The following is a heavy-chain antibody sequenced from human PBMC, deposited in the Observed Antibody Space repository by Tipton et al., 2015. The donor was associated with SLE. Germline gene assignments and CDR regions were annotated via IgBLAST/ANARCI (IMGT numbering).Heavy chain of an antibody. CDR1: GFTVSSNY. CDR3: ARGNFGKYYFDY. CDR2: IYSGGTT. D-gene: IGHD3-3*01. Sequence: AVSGFTVSSNYMSWVRQAPGKGLEWVSIIYSGGTTYYADSMKGRFTISRANSKNTLYLQMNSLRGDDTAVYYCARGNFGKYYFDYWGQGTLVTVSS. J-gene: IGHJ4*02. V-gene: IGHV3-66*02.